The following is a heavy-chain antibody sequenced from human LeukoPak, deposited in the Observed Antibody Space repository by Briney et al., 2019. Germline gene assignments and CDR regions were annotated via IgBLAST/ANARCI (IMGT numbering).Heavy chain of an antibody. CDR1: GDSISIYY. Sequence: PSETLSLTCTVSGDSISIYYWSWIRQPPGKGLEWIGYIYYTGSTTYNPSLKGRLTISIDTSKNQFSLNLISLTAADTAVYYCARGRGDSRGTSFDSWGQGTLVTVSS. J-gene: IGHJ4*02. D-gene: IGHD3-22*01. V-gene: IGHV4-59*01. CDR2: IYYTGST. CDR3: ARGRGDSRGTSFDS.